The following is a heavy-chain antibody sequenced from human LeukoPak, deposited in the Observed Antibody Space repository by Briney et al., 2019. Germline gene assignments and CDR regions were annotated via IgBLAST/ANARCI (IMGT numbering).Heavy chain of an antibody. D-gene: IGHD1-14*01. Sequence: SETLSLTCTVSGGSISSSSHYWGWLRQPPGKGLEWIGSIYYSGSTYYNPSLKSRVTISVDTSKTQFSLKLSSVTAADTAVYYCARTWKPVPFDYWGQGTLVTVSS. V-gene: IGHV4-39*01. CDR3: ARTWKPVPFDY. CDR2: IYYSGST. J-gene: IGHJ4*02. CDR1: GGSISSSSHY.